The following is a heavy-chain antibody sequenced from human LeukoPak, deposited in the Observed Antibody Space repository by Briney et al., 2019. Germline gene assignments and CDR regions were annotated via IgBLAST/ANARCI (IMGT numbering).Heavy chain of an antibody. J-gene: IGHJ1*01. CDR1: NGSMTSDSYY. CDR2: IYYSGST. D-gene: IGHD3-22*01. V-gene: IGHV4-39*01. CDR3: ARQGDYYDSSGYHFQH. Sequence: SGTLSLTCTVSNGSMTSDSYYWAWIRQPPGKGLEWIGSIYYSGSTYYNPSLKSRVTISVDTSKNQFSLKLSSVTAADTAVYYCARQGDYYDSSGYHFQHWGQGTLVTVSS.